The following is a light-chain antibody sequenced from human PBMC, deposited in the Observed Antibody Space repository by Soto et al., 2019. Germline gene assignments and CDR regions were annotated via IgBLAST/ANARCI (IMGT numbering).Light chain of an antibody. V-gene: IGLV2-14*01. CDR3: SSYTSSSTPVV. CDR2: DVS. J-gene: IGLJ2*01. Sequence: HSALTQPASVSGSPGQSITISCTGTSSDVGGYNYVSWYQQHPGKAPKLMIYDVSNRPSGVCNRFSGSKSGNTASLTISGLHAEDEADYYCSSYTSSSTPVVFGLGTKLIVL. CDR1: SSDVGGYNY.